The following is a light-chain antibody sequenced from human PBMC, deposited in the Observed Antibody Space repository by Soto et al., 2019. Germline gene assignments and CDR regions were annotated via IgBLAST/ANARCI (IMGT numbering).Light chain of an antibody. Sequence: EVGLTQSPGTLSLSPGERATLSCRASQSVSNSYLAWYQQKPGQAPRLLIYAASSRATGIPDRFSGSGSGTDFTLTISRLEPEDFAVYYCQQYGSSPPITFGQGTRLET. CDR1: QSVSNSY. CDR3: QQYGSSPPIT. J-gene: IGKJ5*01. V-gene: IGKV3-20*01. CDR2: AAS.